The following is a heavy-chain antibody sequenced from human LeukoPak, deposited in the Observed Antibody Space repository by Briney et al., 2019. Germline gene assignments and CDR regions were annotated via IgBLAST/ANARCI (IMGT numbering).Heavy chain of an antibody. CDR3: AKGKINHEGAFDI. Sequence: GGSLRLSCAASGFSFSSYAMSWVRQAPGKGLEGVTGFTDSFSGSGGSTQYADSVKGRFTISRDNSKNTLYLQMNSLRAEDTAVHYCAKGKINHEGAFDIWGQGTMVTVSS. J-gene: IGHJ3*02. CDR2: FTDSFSGSGGST. CDR1: GFSFSSYA. V-gene: IGHV3-23*01.